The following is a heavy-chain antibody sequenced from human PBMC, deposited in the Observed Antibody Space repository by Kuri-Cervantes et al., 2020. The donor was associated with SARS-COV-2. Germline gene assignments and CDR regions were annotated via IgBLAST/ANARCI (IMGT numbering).Heavy chain of an antibody. CDR2: IKQDGSEK. CDR1: GFTFSSYW. CDR3: ASMYSSSWYEFDY. J-gene: IGHJ4*02. V-gene: IGHV3-7*01. Sequence: GESLKISCAASGFTFSSYWMSWVRQAPGKGLEWVANIKQDGSEKYYVDSVKGRFTISRDNAKNSLYLQMSSLRAEDTAVYYCASMYSSSWYEFDYWGQGTLVTVSS. D-gene: IGHD6-13*01.